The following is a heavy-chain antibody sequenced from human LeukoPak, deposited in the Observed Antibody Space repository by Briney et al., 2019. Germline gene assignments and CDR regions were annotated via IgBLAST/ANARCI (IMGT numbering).Heavy chain of an antibody. CDR2: ISYDGSNK. Sequence: PGGSLRLSCAASGFTFSSYAMHWVRQAPGKGLEWVAVISYDGSNKYYADSVKGRFTISRDNSKNTLYLQMNSLRAEDTAVYYCARDKGHDFDYWGQGTLVTVSS. V-gene: IGHV3-30-3*01. CDR3: ARDKGHDFDY. J-gene: IGHJ4*02. CDR1: GFTFSSYA.